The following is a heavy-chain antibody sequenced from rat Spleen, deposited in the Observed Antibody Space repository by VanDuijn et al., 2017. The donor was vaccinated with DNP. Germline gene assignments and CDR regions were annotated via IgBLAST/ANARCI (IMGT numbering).Heavy chain of an antibody. CDR3: ATHQVVRIITPYNWFAY. CDR1: RFTFSEYN. D-gene: IGHD1-6*01. V-gene: IGHV5S10*01. CDR2: IFYDGART. J-gene: IGHJ3*01. Sequence: EVQLEESGGGLVQPGRSLTLSCAASRFTFSEYNMAWVRQAPKRGLEWVATIFYDGARTYYRAAVKGRFTGARYNAKSTLYLQMDSLRSEDTATYYCATHQVVRIITPYNWFAYWGQGTLVTVSS.